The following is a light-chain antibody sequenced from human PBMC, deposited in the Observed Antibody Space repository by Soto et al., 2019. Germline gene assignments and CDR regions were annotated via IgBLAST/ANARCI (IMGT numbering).Light chain of an antibody. CDR3: QQYGSSST. V-gene: IGKV3-20*01. CDR1: QSVSSSY. J-gene: IGKJ3*01. CDR2: GAS. Sequence: EIVLTQSPGTLSLSPGERATLSCRASQSVSSSYLAWYQQKPGQAPRLLIYGASSRATGIPDRFSGSGSGTDFTLTSSSLEPEDFAVYYCQQYGSSSTFGPGTKVDIE.